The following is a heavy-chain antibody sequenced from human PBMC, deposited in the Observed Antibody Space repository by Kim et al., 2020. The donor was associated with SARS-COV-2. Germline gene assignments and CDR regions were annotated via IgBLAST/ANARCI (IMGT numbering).Heavy chain of an antibody. Sequence: GGSLRLSCAGSGFTLSNYWMTWVRQAPGKGLEWVANIKQYGSDKYYVDSVKGRFTISRDNAKNSLYLQMDSLRVEDTAVFYCERDRSRFLYWGLGYLVTVYS. CDR3: ERDRSRFLY. CDR1: GFTLSNYW. D-gene: IGHD3-3*01. J-gene: IGHJ1*01. CDR2: IKQYGSDK. V-gene: IGHV3-7*01.